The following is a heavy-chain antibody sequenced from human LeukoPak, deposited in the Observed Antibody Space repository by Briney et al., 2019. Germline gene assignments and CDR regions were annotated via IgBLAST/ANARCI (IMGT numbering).Heavy chain of an antibody. J-gene: IGHJ6*02. Sequence: SETLSLTCTVSGGSISSYHWSWFRQAPGKGLEWIGYIYDSGSTNFNPSLKSRVTISVDTSKNQFSLKLSSVTAADTAVYYCARGRAPAPSYYYYGMDVWGQGTTVTVSS. CDR3: ARGRAPAPSYYYYGMDV. CDR1: GGSISSYH. V-gene: IGHV4-59*12. CDR2: IYDSGST.